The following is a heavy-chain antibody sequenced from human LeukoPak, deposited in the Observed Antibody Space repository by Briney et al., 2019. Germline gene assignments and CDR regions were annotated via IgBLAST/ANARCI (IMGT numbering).Heavy chain of an antibody. CDR3: ARGYQLTPFDP. V-gene: IGHV6-1*01. Sequence: RTYYRSKWYNDYAVSVRSRITINPDTSKNQFSLKLSSVTAADTAVYYCARGYQLTPFDPWGQGTLVTVSS. CDR2: TYYRSKWYN. J-gene: IGHJ5*02. D-gene: IGHD1-1*01.